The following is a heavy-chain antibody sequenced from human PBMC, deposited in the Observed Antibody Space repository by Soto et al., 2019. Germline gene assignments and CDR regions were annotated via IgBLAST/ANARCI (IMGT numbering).Heavy chain of an antibody. CDR3: AKETYDASGYPLFDS. V-gene: IGHV3-23*01. J-gene: IGHJ4*02. D-gene: IGHD3-22*01. CDR1: GFTFGSYA. CDR2: VSGSGAFP. Sequence: EVQMFQSGGGLVQPGGSLRLFCAASGFTFGSYAMSWVRQAPGKGLEWVATVSGSGAFPEYADSVKGRFAISRDNSRDTLYLQMDSLRAEDAAIYYCAKETYDASGYPLFDSWGQGTLVTVSS.